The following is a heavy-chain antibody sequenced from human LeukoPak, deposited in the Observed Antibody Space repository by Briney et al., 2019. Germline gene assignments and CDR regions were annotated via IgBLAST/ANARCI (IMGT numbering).Heavy chain of an antibody. CDR3: ARVRYSGYDWNPFDY. CDR2: INPNSGGT. J-gene: IGHJ4*02. D-gene: IGHD5-12*01. V-gene: IGHV1-2*02. Sequence: GASVKVSCKASGYTFTGYYMHWVRQAPGQGLEWMGWINPNSGGTSYAQKFQGRVTMTRDTSISTAYMELSRLRSDDTAVYYCARVRYSGYDWNPFDYWGQGTLVTVSS. CDR1: GYTFTGYY.